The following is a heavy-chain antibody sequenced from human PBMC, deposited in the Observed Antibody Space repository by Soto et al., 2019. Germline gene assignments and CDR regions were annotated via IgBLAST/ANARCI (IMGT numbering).Heavy chain of an antibody. J-gene: IGHJ5*02. Sequence: GASVKVSCKASGYTFTSYAIHWVRQAPGQRLEWMGWINAGNGNTKYSQKFQGRVTITRDTSASTAYMELSSLRSEDTAVYYCAREYMPVLRGFDPWGQGTLVTVSS. D-gene: IGHD3-3*01. CDR1: GYTFTSYA. CDR3: AREYMPVLRGFDP. V-gene: IGHV1-3*01. CDR2: INAGNGNT.